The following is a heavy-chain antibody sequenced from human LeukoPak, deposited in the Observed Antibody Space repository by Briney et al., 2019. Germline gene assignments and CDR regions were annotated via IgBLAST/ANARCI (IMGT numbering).Heavy chain of an antibody. D-gene: IGHD5-18*01. CDR1: GFTFSSYA. Sequence: GGSLRLSCAASGFTFSSYAMHWVRQAPGKGLEWVAVISYDGSNKYYADSVKGRFTISRDNSKNTLYLQMNSLRAEDTAVYYCATEKMDSYGDYWGQGTLVTVSS. V-gene: IGHV3-30*04. CDR2: ISYDGSNK. J-gene: IGHJ4*02. CDR3: ATEKMDSYGDY.